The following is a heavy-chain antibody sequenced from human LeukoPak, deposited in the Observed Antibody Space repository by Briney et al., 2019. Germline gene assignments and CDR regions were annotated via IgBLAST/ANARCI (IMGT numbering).Heavy chain of an antibody. Sequence: SGTLSLTCTVSGGSISSYYWSWIRQPAGKGLEWIGRIYTSGGTNYNPSLKSRVTMSVDTSKNQFSLKLSSVTAADTAVYYCARDGSKYYDFWSGYYHWFDPWGQGTLVTVSS. CDR1: GGSISSYY. J-gene: IGHJ5*02. V-gene: IGHV4-4*07. CDR3: ARDGSKYYDFWSGYYHWFDP. D-gene: IGHD3-3*01. CDR2: IYTSGGT.